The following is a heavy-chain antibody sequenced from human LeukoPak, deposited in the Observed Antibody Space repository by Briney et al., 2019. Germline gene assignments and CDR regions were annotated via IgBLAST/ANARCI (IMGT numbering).Heavy chain of an antibody. J-gene: IGHJ5*02. CDR2: INHSGST. D-gene: IGHD3-3*01. CDR3: ARGQLYYDFWSGSNWFDP. CDR1: GGSFSGYY. Sequence: PSETLSLTCAVDGGSFSGYYWSGIGEPPGKGMEWIGEINHSGSTNYNPSLKRRVTISVDTSKNQFSLKLSSVAAADTAVYYCARGQLYYDFWSGSNWFDPWGQGTLVTVSS. V-gene: IGHV4-34*01.